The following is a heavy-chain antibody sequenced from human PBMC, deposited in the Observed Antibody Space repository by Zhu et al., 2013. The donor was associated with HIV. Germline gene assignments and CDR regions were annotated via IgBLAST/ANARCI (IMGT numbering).Heavy chain of an antibody. CDR1: GYTFSNFD. CDR2: ISARSGDT. Sequence: QVLLVQSGAGVKKPGASVKVSCKASGYTFSNFDIIWVRQAPGQGLEWMGWISARSGDTNYAQKLRDRVTITTDTSTNTVYMELRSLTSDDTAIYYCARRYFERSGFYVHDPFDIWGQGTMVTVSS. CDR3: ARRYFERSGFYVHDPFDI. J-gene: IGHJ3*02. D-gene: IGHD3-22*01. V-gene: IGHV1-18*01.